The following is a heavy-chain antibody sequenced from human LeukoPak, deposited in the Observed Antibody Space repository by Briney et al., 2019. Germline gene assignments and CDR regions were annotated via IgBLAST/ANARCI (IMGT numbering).Heavy chain of an antibody. Sequence: PGRSLRLSCAASGFTFSSYGMHWVRQAPGKGLEWVAVISYDGSNKYYADSVKGRFTISRDNSKNTLYLQINSLRAEDTAVYYCAKDYYDYVWGSYPFDYWGQGTLVTVSS. D-gene: IGHD3-16*02. CDR3: AKDYYDYVWGSYPFDY. CDR1: GFTFSSYG. V-gene: IGHV3-30*18. CDR2: ISYDGSNK. J-gene: IGHJ4*02.